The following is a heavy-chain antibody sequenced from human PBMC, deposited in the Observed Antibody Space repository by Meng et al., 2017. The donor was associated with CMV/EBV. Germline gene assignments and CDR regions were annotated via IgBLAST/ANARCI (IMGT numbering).Heavy chain of an antibody. J-gene: IGHJ6*02. Sequence: ASVKVSCKASGYTFTGYYMHWVRQAPGQGLEWMGWINPNSGGTNYAQKFQGRVTMTRDTSISTAYMELSRLRSDDTAVYYCARGRLTGTTLYYGMDVWGQGTTVTVSS. D-gene: IGHD1/OR15-1a*01. CDR2: INPNSGGT. CDR3: ARGRLTGTTLYYGMDV. V-gene: IGHV1-2*02. CDR1: GYTFTGYY.